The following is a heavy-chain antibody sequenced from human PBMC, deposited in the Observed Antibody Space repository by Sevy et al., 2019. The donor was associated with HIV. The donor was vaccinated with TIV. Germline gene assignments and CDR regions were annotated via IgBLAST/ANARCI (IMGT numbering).Heavy chain of an antibody. V-gene: IGHV1-18*01. CDR1: GYTFTSYG. CDR3: ARDKGGVLWFGELYLDY. J-gene: IGHJ4*02. Sequence: ASVKVSCKASGYTFTSYGISWVRQAPGQGLEWMGWISAYNGNTNYAQKLQGRVTMTTDTSTSTAYMELRSLRSDDTAVYYCARDKGGVLWFGELYLDYWGQGTLVTVS. CDR2: ISAYNGNT. D-gene: IGHD3-10*01.